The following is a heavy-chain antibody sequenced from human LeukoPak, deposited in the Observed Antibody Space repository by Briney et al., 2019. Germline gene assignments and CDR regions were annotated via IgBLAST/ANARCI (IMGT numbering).Heavy chain of an antibody. D-gene: IGHD5-18*01. CDR2: IYYSGST. CDR1: GGSISSSSYY. J-gene: IGHJ2*01. Sequence: SETLSPTCTVSGGSISSSSYYWGWTRQPPGKGLEWIGSIYYSGSTYYNPSLKSRVTISVDTSKNQFSLKLSSVTAADTAVYYCARGGPAAMAYWYFDLWGRGTLVTVSS. CDR3: ARGGPAAMAYWYFDL. V-gene: IGHV4-39*07.